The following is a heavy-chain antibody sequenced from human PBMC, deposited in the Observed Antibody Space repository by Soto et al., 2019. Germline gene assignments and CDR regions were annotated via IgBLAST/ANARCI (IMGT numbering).Heavy chain of an antibody. J-gene: IGHJ4*02. V-gene: IGHV1-58*01. D-gene: IGHD1-7*01. CDR1: GFTFTSSA. CDR2: IVVGSGNT. CDR3: AADLDWNYIALLL. Sequence: SVKVSCKASGFTFTSSAVQWVRQARGQRLEWIGWIVVGSGNTNYAQKFQERVTITRDMSTSTAYMELSSLRSEDTAVYYCAADLDWNYIALLLWGQGTLVTVSS.